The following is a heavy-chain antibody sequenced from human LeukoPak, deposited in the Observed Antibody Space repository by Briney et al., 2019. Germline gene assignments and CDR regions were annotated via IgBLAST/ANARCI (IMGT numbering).Heavy chain of an antibody. CDR1: GYTFTGYY. Sequence: ASVKVSCKASGYTFTGYYMHWVRQAPGQGLEWMGWINPNSGGTNYAQKFQGRVTMTRDTSISTAYMELSRLRSDDTAVYYCARGAVAGKFWHGGMDVWGQGTTVTVSS. CDR2: INPNSGGT. V-gene: IGHV1-2*02. D-gene: IGHD6-19*01. CDR3: ARGAVAGKFWHGGMDV. J-gene: IGHJ6*02.